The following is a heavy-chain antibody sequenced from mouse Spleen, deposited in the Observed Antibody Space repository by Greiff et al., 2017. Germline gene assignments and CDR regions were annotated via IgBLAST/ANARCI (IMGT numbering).Heavy chain of an antibody. CDR1: GFSLTSYG. D-gene: IGHD2-3*01. Sequence: QVQLQQSGPGLVQPSQSLSITCTVSGFSLTSYGVHWVRQSPGKGLEWLGVIWSGGSTDYNAAFISRLSISKDNSKSQVFFKMNSLQADDTAIYYCATGYSHFDYWGQGTTLTVSS. V-gene: IGHV2-2*01. CDR2: IWSGGST. CDR3: ATGYSHFDY. J-gene: IGHJ2*01.